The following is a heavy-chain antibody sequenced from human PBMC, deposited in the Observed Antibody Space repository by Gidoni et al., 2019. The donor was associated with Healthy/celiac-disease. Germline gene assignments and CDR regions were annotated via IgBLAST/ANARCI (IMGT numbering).Heavy chain of an antibody. Sequence: QVQLVESGGGVVQPGRSLRLSCAASGFTFRSYGMHWVRQAPGKGLEWVAVIWYDGSNKYYADSVKGRFTISRDNSKNTLYLQMNSLRAEDTAVYYCARAPIVVVPAASALYYYYGMDVWGQGTTVTVSS. J-gene: IGHJ6*02. V-gene: IGHV3-33*01. CDR2: IWYDGSNK. D-gene: IGHD2-2*01. CDR1: GFTFRSYG. CDR3: ARAPIVVVPAASALYYYYGMDV.